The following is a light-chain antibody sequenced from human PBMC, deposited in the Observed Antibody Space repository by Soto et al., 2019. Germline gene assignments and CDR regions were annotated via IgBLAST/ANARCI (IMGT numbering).Light chain of an antibody. V-gene: IGLV7-43*01. CDR1: TGPVTSGFY. J-gene: IGLJ1*01. CDR3: LLYYGGSYV. Sequence: QGVVTQEPSLTVSPGGTVTLTCASSTGPVTSGFYPHWVQQKPGHAPRTLIYSTTTTHTWTPARFSGSLPGGTAALTLSGVQPEDESAYFCLLYYGGSYVFGAGTKVTVL. CDR2: STT.